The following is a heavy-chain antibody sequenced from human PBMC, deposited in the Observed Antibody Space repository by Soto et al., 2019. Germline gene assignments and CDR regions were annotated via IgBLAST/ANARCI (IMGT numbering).Heavy chain of an antibody. CDR2: IKQDGSEK. CDR1: GFIFSNYW. V-gene: IGHV3-7*01. J-gene: IGHJ1*01. D-gene: IGHD2-15*01. CDR3: ARDKYCSGSICYSGYFQH. Sequence: EVQLVESGGGLVQPGGSLRLSCAASGFIFSNYWMTWVRQAPGKGLEWVASIKQDGSEKYYVDSVKGRFTISRDNAENSVYLQMNSLRAEDTAVYYCARDKYCSGSICYSGYFQHWGQGTLVTVSS.